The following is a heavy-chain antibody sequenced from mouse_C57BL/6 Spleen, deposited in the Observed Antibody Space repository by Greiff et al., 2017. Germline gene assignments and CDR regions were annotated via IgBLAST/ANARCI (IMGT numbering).Heavy chain of an antibody. J-gene: IGHJ3*01. Sequence: VQLQQSGAELVRPGASVTLSCTASGFNIKDYYMHWVKQRPEQGLEWIGCIDPENGDTEYASKFQGKATITADTSSNTAYLQLSSLTSEDTAVYYCTTGTYCGSSPWFAYWGQGTLVTVSA. CDR2: IDPENGDT. CDR3: TTGTYCGSSPWFAY. V-gene: IGHV14-4*01. D-gene: IGHD1-1*01. CDR1: GFNIKDYY.